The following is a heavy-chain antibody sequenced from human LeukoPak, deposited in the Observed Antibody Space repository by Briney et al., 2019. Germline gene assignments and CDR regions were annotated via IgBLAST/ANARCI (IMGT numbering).Heavy chain of an antibody. J-gene: IGHJ5*02. V-gene: IGHV4-59*01. CDR1: GGSLSSYY. CDR2: IYYSRST. D-gene: IGHD6-13*01. CDR3: ARAAAAAVNWFDP. Sequence: SETLSLTCTVSGGSLSSYYWSWIRQPPGKGLEWIGYIYYSRSTNYNPSLKSRVTISVDTSKNQFSLKLSSVTAADTAVYYCARAAAAAVNWFDPWGQGTLVTVSS.